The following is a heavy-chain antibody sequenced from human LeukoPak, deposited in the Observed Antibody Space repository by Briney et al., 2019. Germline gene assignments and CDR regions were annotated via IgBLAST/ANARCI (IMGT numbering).Heavy chain of an antibody. CDR3: ARDGVNPDYYYYYGMDV. J-gene: IGHJ6*02. Sequence: GGSLRLSCAASGFTVSSNYMSWVCQAPGKGLEWVSVIYSGGSTYYADSVKGKFTISRDNSKNTLYLQMNSLRAEDTAVYYCARDGVNPDYYYYYGMDVWGQGTTVTVSS. CDR1: GFTVSSNY. V-gene: IGHV3-66*01. D-gene: IGHD1-14*01. CDR2: IYSGGST.